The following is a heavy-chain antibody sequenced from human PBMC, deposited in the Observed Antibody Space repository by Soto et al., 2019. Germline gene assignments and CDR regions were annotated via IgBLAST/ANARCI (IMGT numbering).Heavy chain of an antibody. D-gene: IGHD6-13*01. CDR2: TSYDGTNK. V-gene: IGHV3-30*18. Sequence: QVQLVESGGGVVQPGRSLRLSCAAAGFSFDIYDMHWVRQAPGKGLEWVAVTSYDGTNKYYEDSVKGRFTSSRDNSKNTLYLQMNSLRADDTAVYYCAKGAAGASLNPWGQETMVTVSS. CDR3: AKGAAGASLNP. CDR1: GFSFDIYD. J-gene: IGHJ5*02.